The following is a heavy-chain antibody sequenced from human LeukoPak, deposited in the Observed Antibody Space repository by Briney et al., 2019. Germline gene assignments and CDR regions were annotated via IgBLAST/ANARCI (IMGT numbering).Heavy chain of an antibody. Sequence: GGSLRLSCAASGFSFSSCSMNWVRQVPGKGLEWVSFISSSSYIYYADSVQGRFTISRDNAKNSLYLQMNSLRAEDTAVYYCARAAIFGWFDPWGQGTLVTVSS. J-gene: IGHJ5*02. V-gene: IGHV3-21*01. CDR2: ISSSSYI. CDR1: GFSFSSCS. CDR3: ARAAIFGWFDP. D-gene: IGHD3-9*01.